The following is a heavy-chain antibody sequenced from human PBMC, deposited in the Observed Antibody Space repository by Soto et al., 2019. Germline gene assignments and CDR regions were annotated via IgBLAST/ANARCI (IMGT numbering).Heavy chain of an antibody. CDR3: AKENKHYSSSSDFCDY. J-gene: IGHJ4*02. V-gene: IGHV3-23*01. CDR1: GFTFNSYA. D-gene: IGHD4-4*01. Sequence: WGCLRLSCAASGFTFNSYAMSWVRQAPGKGLEWVSGISGSGLSTYSADSVKGRFTISRDNSKNTLSLQMNSLRAADTAVYYCAKENKHYSSSSDFCDYCRQGTL. CDR2: ISGSGLST.